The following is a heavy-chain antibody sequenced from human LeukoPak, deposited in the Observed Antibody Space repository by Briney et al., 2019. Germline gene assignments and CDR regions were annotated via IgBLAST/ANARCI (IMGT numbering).Heavy chain of an antibody. J-gene: IGHJ3*02. CDR1: GGTFSSYA. CDR2: IIPIFGTA. V-gene: IGHV1-69*05. D-gene: IGHD2-15*01. Sequence: ASVKVSCKASGGTFSSYAISWVRQAPGQGLEWMGGIIPIFGTANYAQKFQGRVTMTRNTSISTAYMELSSLRSEDTAVYYCARAGRLFDAFDIWGQGTMVTVSS. CDR3: ARAGRLFDAFDI.